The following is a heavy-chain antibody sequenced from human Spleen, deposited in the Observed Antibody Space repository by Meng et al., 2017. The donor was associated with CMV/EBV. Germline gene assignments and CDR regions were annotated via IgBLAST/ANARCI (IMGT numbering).Heavy chain of an antibody. V-gene: IGHV4-4*07. J-gene: IGHJ4*02. CDR2: IYTSGST. Sequence: QGRLQESGPGLVKPSETLSLTCTVSGGSISSYYWSWIRQPAGKGLEWIGRIYTSGSTNYNPSLKSRVTMSVDTSKNQFSLKLNSVTPEDTAVYYCASRPGIAVAGADYWGQGTLVTVSS. CDR3: ASRPGIAVAGADY. D-gene: IGHD6-19*01. CDR1: GGSISSYY.